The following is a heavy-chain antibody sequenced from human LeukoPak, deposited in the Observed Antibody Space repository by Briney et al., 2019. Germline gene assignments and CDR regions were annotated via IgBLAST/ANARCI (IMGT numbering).Heavy chain of an antibody. V-gene: IGHV4-59*01. Sequence: PSETLSLTCTVSGGSISSYYWSWIRQPPGKGLEWIGYIYYTGSTNYNPPLKSRVTISVDTSKNQFSLKLSSVTAADTAVYYCARASGTTGYYYYGMDVWGQGTTVTVSS. CDR2: IYYTGST. CDR3: ARASGTTGYYYYGMDV. D-gene: IGHD1-7*01. CDR1: GGSISSYY. J-gene: IGHJ6*02.